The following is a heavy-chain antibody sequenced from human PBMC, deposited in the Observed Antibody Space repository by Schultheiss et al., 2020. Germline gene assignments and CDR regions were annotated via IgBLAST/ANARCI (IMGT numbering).Heavy chain of an antibody. CDR3: ARDNSYYDSSGYYNFDY. D-gene: IGHD3-22*01. CDR1: GFTFSSYW. CDR2: IKQDGSEK. J-gene: IGHJ4*02. Sequence: WGSMRLACAASGFTFSSYWMSWVRQAPGKGLEWVANIKQDGSEKYYVDSVKGRFTISRDNAKNSLYLQMNSLRAEDTAVYYCARDNSYYDSSGYYNFDYWGTGTLVTVSS. V-gene: IGHV3-7*03.